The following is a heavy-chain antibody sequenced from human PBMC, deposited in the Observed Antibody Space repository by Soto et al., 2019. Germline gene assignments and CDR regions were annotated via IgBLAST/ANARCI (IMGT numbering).Heavy chain of an antibody. CDR3: ATRVSGLIVVEPAAMPFDY. CDR2: IWSDGNHK. CDR1: GFSFNTFA. Sequence: PGGSLRLSCAASGFSFNTFAMNWVRQAPGKGLEWVSIIWSDGNHKFYADSVKGRFTIFRDNSKNTLYLEMDSLRAEDTAVYYCATRVSGLIVVEPAAMPFDYWGQGALDTGSA. V-gene: IGHV3-33*01. J-gene: IGHJ4*02. D-gene: IGHD2-2*01.